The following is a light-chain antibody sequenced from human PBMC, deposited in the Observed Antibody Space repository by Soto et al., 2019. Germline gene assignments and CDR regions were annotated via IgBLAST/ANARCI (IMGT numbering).Light chain of an antibody. Sequence: EIVLTQSPGTLSLSPGERATLSCRASQSVSDRYLAWYQQKPGQAPRLLIYGASSRATGIPDRFSGSGSGTDFTLTISRLEPEDFAVYYCQQYGSSPQTFGQGTKVEIK. V-gene: IGKV3-20*01. J-gene: IGKJ1*01. CDR3: QQYGSSPQT. CDR1: QSVSDRY. CDR2: GAS.